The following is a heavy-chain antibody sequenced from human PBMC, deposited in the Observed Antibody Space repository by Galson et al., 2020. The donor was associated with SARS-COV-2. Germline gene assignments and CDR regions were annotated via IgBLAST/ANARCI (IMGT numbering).Heavy chain of an antibody. V-gene: IGHV3-21*01. CDR2: ISSSSSYI. J-gene: IGHJ4*02. D-gene: IGHD3-9*01. CDR3: ANDILTGYFVGSGY. CDR1: GFTFSSYS. Sequence: GGSLRLSCAASGFTFSSYSMNWVRQAPGKGLEWVSSISSSSSYIYYADSVKGRFTISRDNAKNSLYLQMNSLRAEDTAVYYCANDILTGYFVGSGYWGQGTLVTVSS.